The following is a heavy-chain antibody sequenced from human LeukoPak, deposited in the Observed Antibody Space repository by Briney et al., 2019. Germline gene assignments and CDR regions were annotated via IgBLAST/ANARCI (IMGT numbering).Heavy chain of an antibody. V-gene: IGHV4-34*01. CDR3: ARGRQDVTMIVVVMTAVSYYLDV. CDR2: MNPSGST. D-gene: IGHD3-22*01. CDR1: GGSFSGYY. J-gene: IGHJ6*03. Sequence: SETLSLTCAVYGGSFSGYYWTWIRQTPEKGLEWIGEMNPSGSTSYNPSLKSRVTISVDTSKNQFSLKLSSVTAADTAVYYCARGRQDVTMIVVVMTAVSYYLDVWGKGTRSPSP.